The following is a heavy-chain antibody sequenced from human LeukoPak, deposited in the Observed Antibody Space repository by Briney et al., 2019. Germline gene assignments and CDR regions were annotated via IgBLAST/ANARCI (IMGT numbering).Heavy chain of an antibody. CDR2: IYYGGNR. J-gene: IGHJ4*02. D-gene: IGHD1-7*01. CDR3: ARDLGGTTGKFDY. V-gene: IGHV4-39*07. Sequence: PSETLSLTCTVSGDSVSSDLCYWGWIRQPPGKGLEWIGNIYYGGNRNYNPSLKSRVTISVDTSKNQFSLRLSSVTAADTAVYYCARDLGGTTGKFDYWGQGTLVTVSS. CDR1: GDSVSSDLCY.